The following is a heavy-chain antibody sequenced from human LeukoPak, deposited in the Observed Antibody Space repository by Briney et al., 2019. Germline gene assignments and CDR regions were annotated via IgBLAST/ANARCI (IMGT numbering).Heavy chain of an antibody. CDR2: ISSSSSYI. V-gene: IGHV3-21*01. Sequence: GGSLRLSCAASGFSFSTYAMSWVRQAPGKGLEWVSSISSSSSYIYYADSVKGRFTISRDNAKNSLYLQMNSLRAEDTAVYYCAKDGGMVRGVIINWFDPWGQGTLVTVSS. J-gene: IGHJ5*02. D-gene: IGHD3-10*01. CDR3: AKDGGMVRGVIINWFDP. CDR1: GFSFSTYA.